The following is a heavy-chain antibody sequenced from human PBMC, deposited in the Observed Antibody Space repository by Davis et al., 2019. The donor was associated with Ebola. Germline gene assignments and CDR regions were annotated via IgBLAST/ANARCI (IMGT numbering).Heavy chain of an antibody. Sequence: SETLSLTCTVSGGSISSSSYYWGWIRQPPGKGLEWIGEINHSGSTNYNPSLKSRVTISVDTSKNQFSLKLSSVTAADTAVYYCARGRTIWYGMDVWGQGTTVTVSS. CDR1: GGSISSSSYY. CDR3: ARGRTIWYGMDV. D-gene: IGHD3-3*01. CDR2: INHSGST. V-gene: IGHV4-39*07. J-gene: IGHJ6*02.